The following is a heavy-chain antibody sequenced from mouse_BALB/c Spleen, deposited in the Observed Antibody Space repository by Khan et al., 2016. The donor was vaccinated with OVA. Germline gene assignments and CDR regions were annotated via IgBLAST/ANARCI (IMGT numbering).Heavy chain of an antibody. D-gene: IGHD1-1*02. CDR2: INPGSDNT. V-gene: IGHV1-54*01. CDR3: ARGGYGTLAY. CDR1: GYAFTDYL. Sequence: QVQLQQSGAELVRPGTSVKVSCKASGYAFTDYLIEWVKQRPGQGLEWIGVINPGSDNTNYNEKFKGKATLTADKSSNTAYMQLSSLTSDDSAVYFCARGGYGTLAYWGQGTPVTVSA. J-gene: IGHJ3*01.